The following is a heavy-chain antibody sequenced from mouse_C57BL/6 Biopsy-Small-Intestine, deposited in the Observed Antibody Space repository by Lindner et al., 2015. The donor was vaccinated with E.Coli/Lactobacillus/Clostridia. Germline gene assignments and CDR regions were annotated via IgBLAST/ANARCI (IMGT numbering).Heavy chain of an antibody. Sequence: VQLQESGGGLVQPKGSLKLSCAASRFSFNTYAMNWVRQAPGKGLEWVARIRSKSNNYATYYADSVKDRFTISRDDSESMLYLQMNNLKTEDTAMYYCVRYDYDYYAMDYWGQGTSVTVSS. CDR1: RFSFNTYA. J-gene: IGHJ4*01. D-gene: IGHD2-4*01. CDR2: IRSKSNNYAT. V-gene: IGHV10-1*01. CDR3: VRYDYDYYAMDY.